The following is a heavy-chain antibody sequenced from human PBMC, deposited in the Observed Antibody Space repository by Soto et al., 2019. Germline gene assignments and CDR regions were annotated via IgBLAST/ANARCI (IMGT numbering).Heavy chain of an antibody. CDR3: PRWGGGYYDSSGYHSDY. D-gene: IGHD3-22*01. V-gene: IGHV5-51*03. Sequence: PGESLKISCKGSGYSFTSYWIGWVRQMPGKGLEWMGIIYPGDSDTRYSPSFQGQVTISADKSISTAYLQWSSLKASDTAMYYCPRWGGGYYDSSGYHSDYWGQGTLVTISS. J-gene: IGHJ4*02. CDR2: IYPGDSDT. CDR1: GYSFTSYW.